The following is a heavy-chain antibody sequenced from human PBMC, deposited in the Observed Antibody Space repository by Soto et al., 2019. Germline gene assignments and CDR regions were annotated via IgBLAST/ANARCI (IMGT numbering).Heavy chain of an antibody. Sequence: QVQLVESGGGVVQPGRSLRLSCAASGFTFSSYGIHWARQGPGKGLEWVAVIWYDGSKVYADSVKGRFTISKDNSKNTLYLQMNSLRAEDTAVYYCARDLSGDYGALDTWGQGTMVTVSS. V-gene: IGHV3-33*01. J-gene: IGHJ3*02. D-gene: IGHD4-17*01. CDR1: GFTFSSYG. CDR2: IWYDGSK. CDR3: ARDLSGDYGALDT.